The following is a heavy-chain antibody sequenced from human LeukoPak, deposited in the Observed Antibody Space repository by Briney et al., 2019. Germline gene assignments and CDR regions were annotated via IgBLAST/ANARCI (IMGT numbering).Heavy chain of an antibody. V-gene: IGHV3-7*01. CDR2: TKPDGSAE. CDR3: ARDGGLHTNFDF. D-gene: IGHD2-15*01. J-gene: IGHJ4*02. CDR1: QFSFRHYL. Sequence: PGGALRVSRAPSQFSFRHYLMGWVRQAPGKGLEWGPNTKPDGSAEYYADCVRGRFSASRENANYLLYLQMCGLRAEDTAVYHCARDGGLHTNFDFWGQGTLVTVSS.